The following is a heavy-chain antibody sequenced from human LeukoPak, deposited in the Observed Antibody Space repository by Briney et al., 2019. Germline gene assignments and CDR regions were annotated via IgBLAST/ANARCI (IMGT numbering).Heavy chain of an antibody. V-gene: IGHV3-7*01. CDR3: ARDINGEGDY. D-gene: IGHD4-17*01. CDR2: INQDGRQK. Sequence: LPGGSLRLSCGASGFSFSRYWMTWVRQAPGKGLEWVANINQDGRQKNYVDSVKGRFTISRDNTENSLYLQMNSLRVEDTALYYCARDINGEGDYWGQGTLVTVSS. J-gene: IGHJ4*02. CDR1: GFSFSRYW.